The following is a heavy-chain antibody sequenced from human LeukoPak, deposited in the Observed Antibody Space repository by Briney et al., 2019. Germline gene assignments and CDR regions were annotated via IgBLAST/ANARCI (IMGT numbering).Heavy chain of an antibody. CDR2: ISGSGGST. J-gene: IGHJ3*02. D-gene: IGHD3-10*01. V-gene: IGHV3-23*01. Sequence: GGSLRLSCAASGFTFSSYAMSWVRQAPGKGLEWVSAISGSGGSTYYADSVKGRFTISRDNSKNTLYLQMNSLRAEDTAVYCCAKDRGGSYGGDDAFDIWGQGTMVTVSS. CDR1: GFTFSSYA. CDR3: AKDRGGSYGGDDAFDI.